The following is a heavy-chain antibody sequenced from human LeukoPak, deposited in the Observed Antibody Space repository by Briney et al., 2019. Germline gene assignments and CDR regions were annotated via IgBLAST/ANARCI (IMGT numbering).Heavy chain of an antibody. CDR3: ARDIGYCSSTSCYSWDY. CDR2: ISPYNGNT. D-gene: IGHD2-2*01. CDR1: GYTFTSYG. V-gene: IGHV1-18*01. Sequence: ASVKVSCKASGYTFTSYGISWVRQAPGQGLGWMGWISPYNGNTNYAQKLQGRVTMTTDTSTSTAYMELRSLRSDDTAVYYCARDIGYCSSTSCYSWDYWGQGALVTVSS. J-gene: IGHJ4*02.